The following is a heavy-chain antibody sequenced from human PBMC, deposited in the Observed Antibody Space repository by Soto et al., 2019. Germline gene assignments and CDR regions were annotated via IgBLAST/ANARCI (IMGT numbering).Heavy chain of an antibody. J-gene: IGHJ4*02. Sequence: EVQLVESGGGLVQPGGSLILSCEVSAFTFSDHFIDWVRQAPGKGLEWVGRSRDKAHSYTTEYAASVKGRFTISRDDSRNSLYLQMNSLKTEDTAVYYCARNLAYGGGYTFDYWGQGTLVTVSS. CDR2: SRDKAHSYTT. CDR3: ARNLAYGGGYTFDY. V-gene: IGHV3-72*01. CDR1: AFTFSDHF. D-gene: IGHD2-21*01.